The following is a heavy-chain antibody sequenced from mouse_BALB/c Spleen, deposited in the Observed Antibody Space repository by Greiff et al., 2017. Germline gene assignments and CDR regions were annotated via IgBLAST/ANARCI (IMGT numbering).Heavy chain of an antibody. CDR1: GYAFTNYL. V-gene: IGHV1-54*01. Sequence: VQLQESGAELVRPGTSVKVSCKASGYAFTNYLIEWVKQRPGQGLEWIGVINPGSGGTNYNEKFKGKATLTADKSSSTAYMQLSSLTSDDSAVYFCARGELGGFAYWGQGTLVTVSA. CDR2: INPGSGGT. J-gene: IGHJ3*01. D-gene: IGHD4-1*01. CDR3: ARGELGGFAY.